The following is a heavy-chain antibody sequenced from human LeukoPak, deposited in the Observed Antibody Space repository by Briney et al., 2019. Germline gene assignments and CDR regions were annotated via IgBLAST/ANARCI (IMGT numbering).Heavy chain of an antibody. CDR2: IKQDGSEK. V-gene: IGHV3-7*01. D-gene: IGHD3-22*01. CDR3: ARDSVHGYYDSGGYSTLFDY. J-gene: IGHJ4*02. CDR1: GFTFSSYW. Sequence: GGSLRLSCAASGFTFSSYWMSWVRQAPGKGLEWVANIKQDGSEKYYVDSVKGRFTISRDNAKNSLYLQMNSLRAEDTAVYYCARDSVHGYYDSGGYSTLFDYWGQGTLVTVSS.